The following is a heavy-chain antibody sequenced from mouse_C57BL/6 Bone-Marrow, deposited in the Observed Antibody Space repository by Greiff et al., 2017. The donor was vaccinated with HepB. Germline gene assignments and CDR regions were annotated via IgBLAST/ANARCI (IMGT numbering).Heavy chain of an antibody. J-gene: IGHJ1*03. CDR2: ISNGGGSP. Sequence: EVQLVESGGGLVQPGGSLKLSCAASGFTFSDYYMYWVRQTPEKRLEWVAYISNGGGSPYYPDTVKGRFTISRDNAKNSLYLQMGRLKSEDTAMYYCARHPYGCSPYFDVWGKGTTVTVSS. CDR1: GFTFSDYY. D-gene: IGHD1-1*01. CDR3: ARHPYGCSPYFDV. V-gene: IGHV5-12*01.